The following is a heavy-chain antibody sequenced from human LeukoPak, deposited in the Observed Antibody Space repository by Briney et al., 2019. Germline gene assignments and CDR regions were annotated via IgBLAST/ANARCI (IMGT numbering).Heavy chain of an antibody. CDR3: AIINPPDGRVY. CDR2: IYAGNSDA. CDR1: GYPFTTSW. J-gene: IGHJ4*02. V-gene: IGHV5-51*01. Sequence: GESLKISCQGFGYPFTTSWIGWGRQLPGKGLEWTAIIYAGNSDAKYSPSFQGQVSISTDRSISTAYLHWSSLKASDTAIYYCAIINPPDGRVYWGQGTLVTVSS. D-gene: IGHD5-24*01.